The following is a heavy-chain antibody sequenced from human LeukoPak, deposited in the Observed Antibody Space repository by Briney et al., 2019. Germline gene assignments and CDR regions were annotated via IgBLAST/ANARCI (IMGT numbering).Heavy chain of an antibody. CDR1: GFTFSNYA. J-gene: IGHJ4*02. Sequence: GGSLRLSCAASGFTFSNYALSWVRQAPGKGLEWVSTISGSGDRTYYADYMKGRFTISRDISKNTLYLQMNSLRAEDTAVYYCAKVSYHDYLWGIFRLNHFDYWGQGTLVTVSS. CDR2: ISGSGDRT. V-gene: IGHV3-23*01. CDR3: AKVSYHDYLWGIFRLNHFDY. D-gene: IGHD3-16*01.